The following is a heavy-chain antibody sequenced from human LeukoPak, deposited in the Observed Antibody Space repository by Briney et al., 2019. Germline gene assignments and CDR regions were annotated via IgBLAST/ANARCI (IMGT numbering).Heavy chain of an antibody. CDR2: INKDGSST. CDR3: ARDLLGWELHYFDY. D-gene: IGHD1-26*01. J-gene: IGHJ4*02. V-gene: IGHV3-74*01. CDR1: GFIFSDFW. Sequence: GGSLRLSCAGSGFIFSDFWMHWVRQAPGKGLVWVSRINKDGSSTSYADSVKGRFTTSRDNAKNTVYLQLNSLRAEGTAVYYCARDLLGWELHYFDYWGQGTLVTVSS.